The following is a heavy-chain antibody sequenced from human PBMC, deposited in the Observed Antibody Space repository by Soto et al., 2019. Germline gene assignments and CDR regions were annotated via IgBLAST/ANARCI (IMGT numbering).Heavy chain of an antibody. V-gene: IGHV3-23*01. Sequence: GGSLRLSCAASGFTFSSYAMSWVRQAPGKGLEWVSAISGSGGSTYYADSVKGRFTISRDNSKKTLYLQMNSLRAEDTAVYYCAKRYSSSSGSLGPGYDAFDIWGQGTMVTVSS. CDR2: ISGSGGST. D-gene: IGHD6-6*01. CDR3: AKRYSSSSGSLGPGYDAFDI. CDR1: GFTFSSYA. J-gene: IGHJ3*02.